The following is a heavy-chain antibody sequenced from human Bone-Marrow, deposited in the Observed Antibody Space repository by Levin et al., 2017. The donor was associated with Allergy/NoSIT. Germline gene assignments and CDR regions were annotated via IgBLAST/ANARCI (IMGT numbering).Heavy chain of an antibody. Sequence: GGSLRLSCAASGFTFSSYEMNWVRQAPGKGLEWVSYISSSGSTIYYADSVKGRFTISRDNAKNSLYLQMNSLRAEDTAVYYCASAGLIDILTGYYPRDDYWGQGTLVTVSS. CDR1: GFTFSSYE. V-gene: IGHV3-48*03. CDR2: ISSSGSTI. CDR3: ASAGLIDILTGYYPRDDY. D-gene: IGHD3-9*01. J-gene: IGHJ4*02.